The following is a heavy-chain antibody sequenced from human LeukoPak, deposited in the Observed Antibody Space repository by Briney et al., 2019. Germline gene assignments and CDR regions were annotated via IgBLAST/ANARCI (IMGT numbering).Heavy chain of an antibody. V-gene: IGHV3-21*01. CDR1: GFTFSSYS. CDR3: ARSYYDSSGYPLLDY. Sequence: GGSLRLSCAASGFTFSSYSMNWVRQAPGKGLKCVSSISSSSSYIYYADSVKGRFTISRDNAKNSLYLQMNSLRAEDTAVYYCARSYYDSSGYPLLDYWGQGTLVTVSS. CDR2: ISSSSSYI. J-gene: IGHJ4*02. D-gene: IGHD3-22*01.